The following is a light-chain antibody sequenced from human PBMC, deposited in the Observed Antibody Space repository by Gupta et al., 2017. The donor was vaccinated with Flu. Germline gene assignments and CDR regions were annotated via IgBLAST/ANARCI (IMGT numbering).Light chain of an antibody. CDR2: EVS. CDR3: SSYTSSYTYV. Sequence: SCTGTSSDIGNYNRVSWYQQPPGTAPKLMIYEVSNRPSGVPDRFSGSKSGNTASLTISGLQAEDEADYYCSSYTSSYTYVFGTGTNPTVL. CDR1: SSDIGNYNR. V-gene: IGLV2-18*02. J-gene: IGLJ1*01.